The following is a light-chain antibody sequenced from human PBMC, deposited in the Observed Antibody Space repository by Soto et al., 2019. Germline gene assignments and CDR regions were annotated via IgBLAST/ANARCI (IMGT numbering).Light chain of an antibody. CDR2: GAS. CDR1: QDVSTN. CDR3: QHYNNWPPYS. V-gene: IGKV3-15*01. J-gene: IGKJ2*03. Sequence: ETVMTQSPDTLSVSPGESATLSCRASQDVSTNLAWFHQNPGQSPRLVLYGASKWATGIPARFSGSWSGRHFTLTISSLQSEDFGVYYCQHYNNWPPYSFGQGTKVEIK.